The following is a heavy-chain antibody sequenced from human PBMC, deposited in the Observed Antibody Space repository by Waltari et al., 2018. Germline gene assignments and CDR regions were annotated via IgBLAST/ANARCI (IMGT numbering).Heavy chain of an antibody. V-gene: IGHV3-23*01. D-gene: IGHD3-3*01. CDR1: GFTFSSYA. Sequence: EVQLLESGGGLVQPGGSLRLSCAASGFTFSSYAMSWVRQAPGKGREWVSAISGSGGSTYYAVSVKGRFTISRDNSKNTLYLQMNSLRAEDMAVYYCAKAKLRFLEWLSQNYYYYGMDVWGQGTTVTVSS. J-gene: IGHJ6*02. CDR2: ISGSGGST. CDR3: AKAKLRFLEWLSQNYYYYGMDV.